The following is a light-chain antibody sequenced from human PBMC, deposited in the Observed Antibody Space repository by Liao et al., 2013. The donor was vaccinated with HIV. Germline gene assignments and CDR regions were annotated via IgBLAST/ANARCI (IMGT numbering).Light chain of an antibody. J-gene: IGLJ2*01. CDR2: KDS. CDR3: QVWDRVAAL. V-gene: IGLV3-25*03. CDR1: ALPNQY. Sequence: SYELTQPPSVSVSPGQTARITCSGDALPNQYAYWYQQKPGQAPVLLIYKDSERPSGIPERFSGSSSGTTVTLTISGVQAEDEADYYCQVWDRVAALFGGGTKLTVL.